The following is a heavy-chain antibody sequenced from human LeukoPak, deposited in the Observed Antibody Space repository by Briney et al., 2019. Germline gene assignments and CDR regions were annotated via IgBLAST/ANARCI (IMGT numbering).Heavy chain of an antibody. CDR1: GFTFDDYA. Sequence: GGSLRLSCAASGFTFDDYAMHWVRQAPGKGLEWVSGISWNSGSIGYADSVKGRFTISRDNAKNSLYLQMNSLRAEDTALYYCAKEGGARTDAFDIWGQGTMVTVSS. CDR3: AKEGGARTDAFDI. D-gene: IGHD3-16*01. CDR2: ISWNSGSI. J-gene: IGHJ3*02. V-gene: IGHV3-9*01.